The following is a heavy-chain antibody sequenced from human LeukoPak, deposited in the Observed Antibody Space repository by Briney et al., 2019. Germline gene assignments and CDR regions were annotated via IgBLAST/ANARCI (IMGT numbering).Heavy chain of an antibody. D-gene: IGHD3-9*01. V-gene: IGHV1-69*05. CDR1: GDTFSSYG. Sequence: ASVKVSCKASGDTFSSYGISWVRQAPGQGLEWMGGIIPISGTAEYAQKFQGRVTITTDESTSTAYMELSSLTSEDTAVYYCARGSKAISHPRSRIQGGAFDIWGQGTMVTVSS. CDR2: IIPISGTA. J-gene: IGHJ3*02. CDR3: ARGSKAISHPRSRIQGGAFDI.